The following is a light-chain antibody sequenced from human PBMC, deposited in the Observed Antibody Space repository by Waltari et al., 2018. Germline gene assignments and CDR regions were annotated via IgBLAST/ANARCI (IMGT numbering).Light chain of an antibody. J-gene: IGLJ1*01. CDR2: SDD. CDR3: ASWDDSLNVVYV. CDR1: NPTIRRNP. V-gene: IGLV1-44*01. Sequence: QSVLTQPPSASGTPWQTVTISCTARNPTIRRNPANWFQQFPGTAPRLLIYSDDQRPSGVPDRFSGSKSGTSASLSITGLQSEDEAEYFCASWDDSLNVVYVFGTGTKVTVL.